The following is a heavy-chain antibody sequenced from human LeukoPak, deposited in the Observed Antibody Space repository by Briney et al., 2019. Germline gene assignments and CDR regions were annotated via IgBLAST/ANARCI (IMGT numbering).Heavy chain of an antibody. CDR2: ISAYNGNT. D-gene: IGHD2-2*01. Sequence: ASVKVSCKASGYTFDSYGISWVRQAPGQGLEYMGWISAYNGNTNYAQRLQGRVTLTTDTSTNTAYMDLRSLKSDDTAVYYCARAHPRVPAAKLADYWGQGTLATVSS. V-gene: IGHV1-18*01. CDR3: ARAHPRVPAAKLADY. CDR1: GYTFDSYG. J-gene: IGHJ4*02.